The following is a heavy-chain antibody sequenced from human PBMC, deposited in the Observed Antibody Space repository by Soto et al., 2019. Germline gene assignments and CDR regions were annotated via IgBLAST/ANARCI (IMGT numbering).Heavy chain of an antibody. CDR2: IRSKANSYAT. V-gene: IGHV3-73*02. CDR3: TRGDLHYGSELDEYYYYYGMDV. D-gene: IGHD3-10*01. Sequence: VQLVESGGGLVQPGGSLKLSCAASGFTFSGSAMHWVRQASGKGLEWVGRIRSKANSYATAYAASVKGRFTISRDDSKNTAYLQMNSLKTEDTAVYYCTRGDLHYGSELDEYYYYYGMDVWGQGTTVTVSS. CDR1: GFTFSGSA. J-gene: IGHJ6*02.